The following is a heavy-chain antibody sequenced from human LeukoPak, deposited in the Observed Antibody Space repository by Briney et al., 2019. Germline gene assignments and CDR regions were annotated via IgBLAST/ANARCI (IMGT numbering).Heavy chain of an antibody. CDR2: INHSGRT. J-gene: IGHJ4*02. CDR3: ARIDYYDGYDY. Sequence: SETLSLTCAIDGGSFSGYCWRWIRQPPGKGLEWIGEINHSGRTNYNPSLKSRVTISVDTSKNQFSLKLSSVTAADTAVYYCARIDYYDGYDYWGQGTLVTVSS. V-gene: IGHV4-34*01. CDR1: GGSFSGYC. D-gene: IGHD3-16*01.